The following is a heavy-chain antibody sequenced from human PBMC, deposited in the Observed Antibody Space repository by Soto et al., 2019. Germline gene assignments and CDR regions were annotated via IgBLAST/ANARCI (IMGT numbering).Heavy chain of an antibody. Sequence: PSETLSLTCAVSGYSISSGYYWGWLRQPPGKGLAWLGSLDHGGSTYYNPSLNSRVTLSIDMTNNLVSLILNSVTAADTAVYYCARVGPWVPYYYDSSLSXXXXWFDPWGQGTLVTVSS. CDR1: GYSISSGYY. CDR3: ARVGPWVPYYYDSSLSXXXXWFDP. D-gene: IGHD3-22*01. J-gene: IGHJ5*02. V-gene: IGHV4-38-2*01. CDR2: LDHGGST.